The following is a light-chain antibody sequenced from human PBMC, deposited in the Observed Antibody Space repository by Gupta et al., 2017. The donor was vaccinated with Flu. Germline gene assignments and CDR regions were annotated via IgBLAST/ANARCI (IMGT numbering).Light chain of an antibody. CDR3: MQALKLPIT. CDR1: KCLAHRTGYTY. V-gene: IGKV2-28*01. Sequence: CRSSKCLAHRTGYTYLGWFLQKPGQSPKLLMYMASNWDPGVPDRFSGSGSGTDFTLNISSVQADDFGVYYCMQALKLPITFGHGTRLEIK. J-gene: IGKJ5*01. CDR2: MAS.